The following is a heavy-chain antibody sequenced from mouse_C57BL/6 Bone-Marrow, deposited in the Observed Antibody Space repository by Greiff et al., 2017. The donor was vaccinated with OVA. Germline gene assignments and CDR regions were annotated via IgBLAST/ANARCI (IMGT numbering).Heavy chain of an antibody. CDR1: GFPITSGYY. V-gene: IGHV12-3*01. Sequence: VKVVESGPGLVKPSQSLFLTCSITGFPITSGYYWIWIRQSPGKPLEWMGYITHSGETFYNPSLQSPISITRDTSKNQFFLQLNSVTTEDTAMYYCAGELAWFAYWGQGTLVTVSA. D-gene: IGHD4-1*01. CDR3: AGELAWFAY. J-gene: IGHJ3*01. CDR2: ITHSGET.